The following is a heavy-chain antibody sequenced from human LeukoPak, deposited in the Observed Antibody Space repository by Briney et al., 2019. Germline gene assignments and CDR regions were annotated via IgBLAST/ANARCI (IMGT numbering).Heavy chain of an antibody. J-gene: IGHJ4*02. CDR1: GFTFSSYS. CDR3: ARFSDTAMVIDY. Sequence: GGSLRLSCAASGFTFSSYSMNWVRQAPGKGLEWVSSISSSSSYIYYADSVNGRFTISRDNAKNSLYLQMNSLRAEDTAVYYCARFSDTAMVIDYWGQGTLVTVSS. CDR2: ISSSSSYI. D-gene: IGHD5-18*01. V-gene: IGHV3-21*01.